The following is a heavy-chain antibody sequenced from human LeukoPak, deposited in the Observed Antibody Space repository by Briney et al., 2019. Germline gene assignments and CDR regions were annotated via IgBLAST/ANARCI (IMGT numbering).Heavy chain of an antibody. V-gene: IGHV4-59*08. J-gene: IGHJ3*02. D-gene: IGHD5-24*01. CDR1: GGPISSYY. Sequence: SETLSLTCTVSGGPISSYYWSWTRQPPGKGLEWIGYIYYSGSTNYNPSLKSRVTISVDTSKNQSSLKLSSVTAADTAVYYCARVEMATIFAFDIWGQGTMVTVSS. CDR2: IYYSGST. CDR3: ARVEMATIFAFDI.